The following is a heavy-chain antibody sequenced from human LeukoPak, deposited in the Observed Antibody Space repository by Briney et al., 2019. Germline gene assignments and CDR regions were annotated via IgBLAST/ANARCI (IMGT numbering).Heavy chain of an antibody. V-gene: IGHV3-33*01. J-gene: IGHJ4*02. CDR1: GLTFSSYG. CDR3: ASRGGSGWDPYFDY. D-gene: IGHD6-19*01. CDR2: IWYDGSNK. Sequence: GRSLRLSCAASGLTFSSYGMHWVRQAPGKGLEWVAVIWYDGSNKYYADSVKGRFTISRDNSKNTLYLQMNSLRAEDTALYYCASRGGSGWDPYFDYWGQGTLVTVSS.